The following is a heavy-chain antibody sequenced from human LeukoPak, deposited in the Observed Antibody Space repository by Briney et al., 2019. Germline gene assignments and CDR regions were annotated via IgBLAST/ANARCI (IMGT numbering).Heavy chain of an antibody. Sequence: SQNLSLTCTVSGGSISSGGYYWSWIRQHPGKGLEWIGYIYYSGSTYYNPSLKSRVTISVDTSKNQFSLKLSSVTAADTAVYYCASSGFRGVIPDYWGQGTLVTVSS. D-gene: IGHD3-10*01. CDR2: IYYSGST. J-gene: IGHJ4*02. CDR1: GGSISSGGYY. CDR3: ASSGFRGVIPDY. V-gene: IGHV4-31*03.